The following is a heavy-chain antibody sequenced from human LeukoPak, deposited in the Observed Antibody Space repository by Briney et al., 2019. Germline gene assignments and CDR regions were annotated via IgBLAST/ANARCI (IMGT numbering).Heavy chain of an antibody. CDR2: IYPGDSNT. Sequence: GESLKISCQASGYSFSNYWIGWVRQMPGEGLEWMGIIYPGDSNTRYSPSFRGQVTISADKSISTAYLQWNSLKASDTAMYCCARDSGGSTLYNFDYWGQGTLVTVSS. J-gene: IGHJ4*02. CDR3: ARDSGGSTLYNFDY. V-gene: IGHV5-51*01. D-gene: IGHD2-15*01. CDR1: GYSFSNYW.